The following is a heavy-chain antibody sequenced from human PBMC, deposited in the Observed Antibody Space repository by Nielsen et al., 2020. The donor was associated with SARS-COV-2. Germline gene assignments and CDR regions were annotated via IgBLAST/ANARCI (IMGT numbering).Heavy chain of an antibody. Sequence: WIRQPPGKGLEWIGEIYHSGSTNYNPSLKSRVTISVDKSKNQFSLKLSSVTAADTAVYYCARGLRHYYDSKGPYYFDYWGQGTLVTVSS. CDR2: IYHSGST. CDR3: ARGLRHYYDSKGPYYFDY. J-gene: IGHJ4*02. D-gene: IGHD3-22*01. V-gene: IGHV4-4*02.